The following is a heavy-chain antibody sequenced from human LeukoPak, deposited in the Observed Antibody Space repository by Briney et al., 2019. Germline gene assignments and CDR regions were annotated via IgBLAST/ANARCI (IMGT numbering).Heavy chain of an antibody. CDR3: ARASRWLGNFDS. CDR2: INPNSGDT. J-gene: IGHJ4*02. CDR1: GDTLSGYF. V-gene: IGHV1-2*02. Sequence: ASVKVSCKASGDTLSGYFLHWVRQGPGQGLEWMGWINPNSGDTNYAQKFQGGITMTRDTSIMTAFLELTSLKFDDTAVYFCARASRWLGNFDSWGQGTLVTVSS. D-gene: IGHD4-23*01.